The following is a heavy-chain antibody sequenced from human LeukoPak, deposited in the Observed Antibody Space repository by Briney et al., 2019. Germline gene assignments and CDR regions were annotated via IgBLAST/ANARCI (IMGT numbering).Heavy chain of an antibody. CDR3: ARHGTPSSGSYYNPFDS. D-gene: IGHD3-10*01. J-gene: IGHJ4*02. Sequence: SETLSLTCIVSGGSISSTSNYWGWIRQPPGKGLEWIVSIHNSGNTFYNSSLKSRVTTSVETSKNQLSLKLSSVTAADTAVYYCARHGTPSSGSYYNPFDSWGQGTLVTVSS. CDR1: GGSISSTSNY. V-gene: IGHV4-39*01. CDR2: IHNSGNT.